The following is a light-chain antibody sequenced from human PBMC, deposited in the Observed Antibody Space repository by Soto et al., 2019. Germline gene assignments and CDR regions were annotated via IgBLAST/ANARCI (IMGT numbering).Light chain of an antibody. Sequence: QSALSQPASVSASPRQLITISCTGTSRDVGDYNFVSWYQQYPGKAPKVMIYEVNNRPSGVSNRFSGSKSGNTASLTISGLQAEGEADYYCSSFTRSSTYVFGSGTKGTVL. CDR2: EVN. CDR3: SSFTRSSTYV. CDR1: SRDVGDYNF. J-gene: IGLJ1*01. V-gene: IGLV2-14*01.